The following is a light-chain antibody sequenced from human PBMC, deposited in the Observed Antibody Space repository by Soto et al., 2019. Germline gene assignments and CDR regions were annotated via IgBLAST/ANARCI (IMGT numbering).Light chain of an antibody. Sequence: SYELTQPPSVSVAPGKTARITCGGNNIGSKSVHWYQQKPGQAPVLVIYYDSDRSSGIPERFSGSNSGNTATLTICRVEAGDEADYYCQVWDTSSEPLYVFGSGTKVTVL. CDR1: NIGSKS. CDR2: YDS. J-gene: IGLJ1*01. CDR3: QVWDTSSEPLYV. V-gene: IGLV3-21*04.